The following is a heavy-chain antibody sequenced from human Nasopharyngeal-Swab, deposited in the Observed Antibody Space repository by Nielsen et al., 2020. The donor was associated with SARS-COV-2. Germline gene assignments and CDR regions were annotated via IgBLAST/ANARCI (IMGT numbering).Heavy chain of an antibody. CDR1: GFTVSSNY. J-gene: IGHJ6*02. Sequence: GESLKISCAASGFTVSSNYMTWVRQAPGKGLEWVSVIYSGGTTYYADSVKGRFTISRDNSKNTLYLQMNSLRAEDTAVYYCAREVGSIVGVPHYYGMDVWGQGTTVTVSS. V-gene: IGHV3-53*01. CDR3: AREVGSIVGVPHYYGMDV. CDR2: IYSGGTT. D-gene: IGHD1-26*01.